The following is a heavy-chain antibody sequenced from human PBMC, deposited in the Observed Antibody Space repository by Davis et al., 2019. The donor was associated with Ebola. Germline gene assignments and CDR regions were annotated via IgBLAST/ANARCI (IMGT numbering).Heavy chain of an antibody. D-gene: IGHD3-3*01. V-gene: IGHV3-11*06. CDR3: AKEKITIFGVVIIRGAFDI. J-gene: IGHJ3*02. Sequence: GRFTMSRDNAKNSLYLQMNSLRAEDTAVYYCAKEKITIFGVVIIRGAFDIWGQGTIVTDSS.